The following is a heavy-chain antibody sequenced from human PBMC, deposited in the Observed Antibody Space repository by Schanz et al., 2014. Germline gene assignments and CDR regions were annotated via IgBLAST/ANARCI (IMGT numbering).Heavy chain of an antibody. Sequence: EVQLLESGGGLVQPGGSLRLSCAASGFTFSSYAMTWVRQAPGMGLEWVSAISGRDGSTYYADSVRDRFTISRDNSKNTLYLQMNSLRAEDTPVYYCAKDAPYPFDLWGRGTLISVSS. V-gene: IGHV3-23*01. CDR3: AKDAPYPFDL. J-gene: IGHJ2*01. CDR2: ISGRDGST. CDR1: GFTFSSYA.